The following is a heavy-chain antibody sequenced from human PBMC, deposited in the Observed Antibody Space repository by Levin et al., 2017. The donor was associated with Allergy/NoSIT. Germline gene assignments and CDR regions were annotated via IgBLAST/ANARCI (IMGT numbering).Heavy chain of an antibody. CDR3: GAVLRSLNFDY. D-gene: IGHD6-19*01. CDR1: GFTFSNYG. Sequence: PGGSLRLSCATSGFTFSNYGMHWVRQAPGKGLEWVAVIWYDGSNKYYADSVKGRFTISRDNSKNTLYLQMNSLRAEDTAVYYCGAVLRSLNFDYWGQGTLVTVSS. CDR2: IWYDGSNK. V-gene: IGHV3-33*01. J-gene: IGHJ4*02.